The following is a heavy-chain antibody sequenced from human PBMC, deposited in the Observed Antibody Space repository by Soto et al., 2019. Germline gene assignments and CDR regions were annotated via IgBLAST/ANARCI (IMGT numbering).Heavy chain of an antibody. Sequence: QVQLVQSGAEVKKPGSSVKVSCKASGGTFSSYAISWVRQAPGQGLEWMGGIIPIFGTANYAQKFQGRVTITADESTSTAYMEQSSLRYEDTAVYYCAREAVTMVRGVILKTYYFDYWGQGTLVTVSS. J-gene: IGHJ4*02. CDR1: GGTFSSYA. CDR2: IIPIFGTA. V-gene: IGHV1-69*01. D-gene: IGHD3-10*01. CDR3: AREAVTMVRGVILKTYYFDY.